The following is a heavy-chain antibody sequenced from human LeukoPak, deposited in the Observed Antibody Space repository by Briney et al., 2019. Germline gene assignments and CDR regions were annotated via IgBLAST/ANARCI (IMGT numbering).Heavy chain of an antibody. CDR3: AKGSSGYPHDY. CDR1: GFTFSSYA. J-gene: IGHJ4*02. CDR2: ISGSGGST. V-gene: IGHV3-23*01. D-gene: IGHD3-22*01. Sequence: GGSLRLSCAASGFTFSSYAMSWVRQAPGKGLEWVSAISGSGGSTYYTDSVKGRFTISRDNSKNTLYLRMNSLRAEDTAVYYCAKGSSGYPHDYWGQGTLVTVSS.